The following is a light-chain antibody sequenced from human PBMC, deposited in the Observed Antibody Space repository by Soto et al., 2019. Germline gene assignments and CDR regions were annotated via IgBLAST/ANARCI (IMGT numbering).Light chain of an antibody. CDR1: QNVTNY. V-gene: IGKV3-11*01. Sequence: EIVLTQSPATLSLSPGERASLSCRASQNVTNYLAWYQQKPGQAPRLLSYAASNRATGIPSRFGGSGSATDCTLTISSLEPEEFAVYYCQQCTNWLWTFGQRTKVEIK. CDR2: AAS. J-gene: IGKJ1*01. CDR3: QQCTNWLWT.